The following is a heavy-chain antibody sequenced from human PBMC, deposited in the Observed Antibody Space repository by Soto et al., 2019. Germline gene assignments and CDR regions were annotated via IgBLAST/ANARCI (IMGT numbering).Heavy chain of an antibody. D-gene: IGHD6-13*01. J-gene: IGHJ2*01. Sequence: QVQLQESGPGLVKPSETLSLTCTVSGGSISSYYWSWIRQPPGKGLEWIGYIYYSGSTNYNPSLTGRSIXSXGXXKTHLSPTLGSVPAADTAVDYRATLTPPRRRSWYPAWHFDLWVRGPVVTVSS. CDR2: IYYSGST. V-gene: IGHV4-59*08. CDR1: GGSISSYY. CDR3: ATLTPPRRRSWYPAWHFDL.